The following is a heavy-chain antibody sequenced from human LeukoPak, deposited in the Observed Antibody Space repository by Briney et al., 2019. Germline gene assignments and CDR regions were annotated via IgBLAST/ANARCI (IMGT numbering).Heavy chain of an antibody. CDR1: GFTFHDYA. Sequence: GRSLRLSCAASGFTFHDYAMHWVRQAPAKGLEGVSVISWNGGTIDYADSVKGRFTISRDNAKNSLYLQMNSLRPEDMALYYCSKGPAYSSSSIFDYWGQGTLVAVSS. J-gene: IGHJ4*02. V-gene: IGHV3-9*03. CDR3: SKGPAYSSSSIFDY. D-gene: IGHD6-6*01. CDR2: ISWNGGTI.